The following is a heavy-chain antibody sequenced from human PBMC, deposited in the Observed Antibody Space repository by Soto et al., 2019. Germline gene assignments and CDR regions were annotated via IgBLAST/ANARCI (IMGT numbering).Heavy chain of an antibody. D-gene: IGHD2-2*01. CDR1: GFTFITHS. J-gene: IGHJ4*02. V-gene: IGHV3-48*01. Sequence: GGSLRLSCAASGFTFITHSMNWVRQAPGKGLEWISYITSSDVTMYADSVKGRFTISRDNAKNSLYLQMNSLRGEDTAVYFCVGEVGFQLIYWGQGTLVTVSS. CDR2: ITSSDVTM. CDR3: VGEVGFQLIY.